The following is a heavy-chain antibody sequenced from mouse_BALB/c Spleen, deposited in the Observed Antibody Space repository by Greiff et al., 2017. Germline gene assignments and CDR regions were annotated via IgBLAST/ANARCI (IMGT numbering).Heavy chain of an antibody. CDR2: ISSGGSYT. CDR1: GFTFSSYT. J-gene: IGHJ4*01. CDR3: TRDSYYAMDY. Sequence: DVMLVESGGGLVKPGGSLKLSCAASGFTFSSYTMSWVRQTPEKRLEWVATISSGGSYTYYPDSVKGRFTISRDNAKNTLYLQMSSLKSEDTAMYYCTRDSYYAMDYWGQGTSVTVSS. V-gene: IGHV5-6-4*01.